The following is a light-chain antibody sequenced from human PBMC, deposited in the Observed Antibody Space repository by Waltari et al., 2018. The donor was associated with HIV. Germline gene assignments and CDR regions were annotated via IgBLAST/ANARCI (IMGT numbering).Light chain of an antibody. Sequence: QSALTQPASVSGSTGQSITISCTGTSTAVGHYAYVSWYRQHPGQAPKLIIYEVSHRPSGVSNRFAGSKSVNAASLTISGLQAEDEADYYCSSYTTRGTGIFGGGTKLTVL. CDR3: SSYTTRGTGI. CDR1: STAVGHYAY. V-gene: IGLV2-14*01. CDR2: EVS. J-gene: IGLJ2*01.